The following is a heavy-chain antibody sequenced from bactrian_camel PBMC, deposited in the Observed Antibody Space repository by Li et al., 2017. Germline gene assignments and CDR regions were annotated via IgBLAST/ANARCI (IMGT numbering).Heavy chain of an antibody. V-gene: IGHV3S53*01. Sequence: HVQLVESGGGSVQAGGSLTLSCAQSGDTFTTYELSWCRQAPGKERELISGIDNIGRTNYADSMKGRFTISQDSNKRVVYLQMNDLKPEDTAMYSCGLDTL. D-gene: IGHD1*01. CDR2: IDNIGRT. CDR1: GDTFTTYE.